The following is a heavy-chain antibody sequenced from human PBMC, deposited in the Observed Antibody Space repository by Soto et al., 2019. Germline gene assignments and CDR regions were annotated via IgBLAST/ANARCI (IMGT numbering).Heavy chain of an antibody. CDR1: GFSLSTSGVG. D-gene: IGHD2-21*02. V-gene: IGHV2-5*02. Sequence: QITLKESGPTLVKPTQTLTLTCTFSGFSLSTSGVGVGWIRQPPGKALEWLALIYWDDDKRYSPSLGSRLTINKDTSKNQVVLTMTNMDPVDTATYYCIQSRCGGDCLQSYASHYYYGMDVWGQGTTVTVSS. J-gene: IGHJ6*02. CDR2: IYWDDDK. CDR3: IQSRCGGDCLQSYASHYYYGMDV.